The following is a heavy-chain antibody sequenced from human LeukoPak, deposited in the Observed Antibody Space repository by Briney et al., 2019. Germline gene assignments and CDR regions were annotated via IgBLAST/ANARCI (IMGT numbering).Heavy chain of an antibody. CDR2: IYYSGST. V-gene: IGHV4-39*07. Sequence: PSETLSLTCTVSGGSISSSSYYWGWIRQPPGKGLEWIGSIYYSGSTYYNPSLKSRVTISVDTSKNQFSLKLSSVTAADTAVYYCARGREQQLYYFDYWGQGTLVTVSS. CDR3: ARGREQQLYYFDY. D-gene: IGHD6-13*01. J-gene: IGHJ4*02. CDR1: GGSISSSSYY.